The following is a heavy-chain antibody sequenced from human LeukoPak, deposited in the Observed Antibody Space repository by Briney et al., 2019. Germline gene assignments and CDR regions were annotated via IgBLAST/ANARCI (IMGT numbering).Heavy chain of an antibody. J-gene: IGHJ4*02. CDR2: ISDSGGRT. D-gene: IGHD3-22*01. CDR3: AKRGVVIRVILVGFHKEAYYFDS. V-gene: IGHV3-23*01. Sequence: GGSLRLSCAVPGITLSNYGMSWVRQAPGKGLEWVAGISDSGGRTNYADSVKGRFTISRDNPKNTQYLQMNSLRPEDTAVYFCAKRGVVIRVILVGFHKEAYYFDSWGQGVLVTVSS. CDR1: GITLSNYG.